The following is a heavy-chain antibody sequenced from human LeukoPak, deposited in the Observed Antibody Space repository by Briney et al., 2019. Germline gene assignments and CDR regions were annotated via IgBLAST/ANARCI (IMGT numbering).Heavy chain of an antibody. CDR1: GGSISSYY. CDR3: VRENYSSGWYGIIDY. CDR2: IYYSGNT. V-gene: IGHV4-59*01. Sequence: PSETLSLACTVSGGSISSYYWSWIRQPPGKGLEWIGYIYYSGNTNYNPSLKSRVTISVDTSKNQFSLKLSSVTAADTAVYYCVRENYSSGWYGIIDYGGQGTLVTVSS. D-gene: IGHD6-19*01. J-gene: IGHJ4*02.